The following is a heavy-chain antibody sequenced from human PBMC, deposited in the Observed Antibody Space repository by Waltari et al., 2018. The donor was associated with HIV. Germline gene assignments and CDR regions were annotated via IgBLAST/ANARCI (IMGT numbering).Heavy chain of an antibody. CDR3: ARRFTMVQGVIIANDAFDI. V-gene: IGHV4-39*01. Sequence: QLQLQESGPGLVKPSETLSLTCTVSGGSISSSSYYWGWIRQPPGKGLEWIGSIYYSGSTYYNPSLKSRVTISVDTSKNQFSLKLSSVTAADTAVYYCARRFTMVQGVIIANDAFDIWGQGTMVTVSS. CDR1: GGSISSSSYY. J-gene: IGHJ3*02. CDR2: IYYSGST. D-gene: IGHD3-10*01.